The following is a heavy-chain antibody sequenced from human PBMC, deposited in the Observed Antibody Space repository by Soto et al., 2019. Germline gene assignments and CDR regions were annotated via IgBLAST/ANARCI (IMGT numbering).Heavy chain of an antibody. Sequence: ASVKVSCKASGYTFTGYYMHWVRQAPGQGLEWMGWINPNSGSTYYADSVKGRFTVSRDNSKNTLYLQMNSLRAEDTALYYCTLQLSGPCWGQGTLVTVSS. J-gene: IGHJ4*02. D-gene: IGHD1-1*01. CDR2: INPNSGST. CDR1: GYTFTGYY. V-gene: IGHV1-2*02. CDR3: TLQLSGPC.